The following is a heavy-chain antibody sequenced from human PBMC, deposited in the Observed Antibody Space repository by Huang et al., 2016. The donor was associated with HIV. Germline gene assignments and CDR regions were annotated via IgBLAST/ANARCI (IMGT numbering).Heavy chain of an antibody. CDR3: ARFGSYYYGSGSYLDAFDI. CDR2: ITRSSGSI. D-gene: IGHD3-10*01. CDR1: GFTFSTYN. J-gene: IGHJ3*02. Sequence: EVQLMESGGGLVQPGGSLRLSCAASGFTFSTYNMNWVRQAPGKGVELGSYITRSSGSIDYAASVKGRFTISRDNAKNSLYLQMNSLRAEDTAVYYCARFGSYYYGSGSYLDAFDIWGQGTMVTVSS. V-gene: IGHV3-48*01.